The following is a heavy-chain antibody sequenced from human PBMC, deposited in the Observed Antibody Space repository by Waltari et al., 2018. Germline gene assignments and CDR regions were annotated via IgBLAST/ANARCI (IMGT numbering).Heavy chain of an antibody. J-gene: IGHJ6*02. CDR3: VRDDDGGMGAV. D-gene: IGHD3-16*01. Sequence: EVQLVESGGGLVQPGGSLRLSCAASGFTFSKFWMSWVRQAPGKGLEWVANIYQDGSGTNYVDSVKGRFTTSRDNARNSLYLQMNSLRADDTAVYYCVRDDDGGMGAVWGQGTTVTVSS. CDR2: IYQDGSGT. CDR1: GFTFSKFW. V-gene: IGHV3-7*01.